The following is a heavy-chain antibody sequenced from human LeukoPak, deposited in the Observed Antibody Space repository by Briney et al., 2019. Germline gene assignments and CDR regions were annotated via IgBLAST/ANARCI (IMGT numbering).Heavy chain of an antibody. D-gene: IGHD4-17*01. CDR2: IGGSGGST. Sequence: GGSLRLSCAASGFTFSSYAMSWVRQAPGKGLEWVSAIGGSGGSTYYADSVKGRFTISRDNSKNTLYLQMNSLRAEDTAVYYCAKLGTVTTSEFDYWGQGTLVTVSS. CDR1: GFTFSSYA. J-gene: IGHJ4*02. V-gene: IGHV3-23*01. CDR3: AKLGTVTTSEFDY.